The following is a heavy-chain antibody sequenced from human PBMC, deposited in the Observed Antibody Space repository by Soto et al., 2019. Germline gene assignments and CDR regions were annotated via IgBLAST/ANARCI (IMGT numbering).Heavy chain of an antibody. CDR2: ISAHNGNT. V-gene: IGHV1-18*01. D-gene: IGHD1-1*01. CDR1: GYAFTTYG. Sequence: QVHRVQSGAEVKKPGASVKVSCQASGYAFTTYGITWVRQAPGQGFEWMGWISAHNGNTNYAQKLQGRVTVTRDTSTSTAYMDLRSLRSDDTAVYYCARGRYGDYWGQGALVTVSS. J-gene: IGHJ4*02. CDR3: ARGRYGDY.